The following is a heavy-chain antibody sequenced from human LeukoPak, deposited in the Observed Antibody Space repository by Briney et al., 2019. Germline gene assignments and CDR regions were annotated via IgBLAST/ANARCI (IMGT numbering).Heavy chain of an antibody. J-gene: IGHJ4*02. D-gene: IGHD3-9*01. V-gene: IGHV4-34*01. Sequence: SETLSLTCAVYGGSFSGYYWSWIRQPPGKGLEWIGEINHSGSTNYNPSLKSRVTISVDTSKNQFSLKLSSVTAADTAVYYCASLYYDILTGYYSGPFDYWGQGTLVTVSS. CDR2: INHSGST. CDR3: ASLYYDILTGYYSGPFDY. CDR1: GGSFSGYY.